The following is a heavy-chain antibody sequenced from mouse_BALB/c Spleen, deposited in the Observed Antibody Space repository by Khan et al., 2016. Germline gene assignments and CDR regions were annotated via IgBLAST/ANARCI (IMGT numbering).Heavy chain of an antibody. CDR2: IRYSGST. V-gene: IGHV3-2*02. D-gene: IGHD2-2*01. CDR3: AIWLRQSNWFAY. CDR1: GYSITSDYA. Sequence: EVQLQESGPGLVKPSQSLSLTCTVTGYSITSDYAWNWIRQFPGNKLEWMGYIRYSGSTSYNPSLKSRISITRDTSKNQFFLQLNSVTSEVTATYYCAIWLRQSNWFAYWGQGTLVTVSA. J-gene: IGHJ3*01.